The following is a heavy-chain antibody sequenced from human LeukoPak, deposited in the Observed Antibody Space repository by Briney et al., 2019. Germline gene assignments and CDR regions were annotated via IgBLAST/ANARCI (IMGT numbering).Heavy chain of an antibody. V-gene: IGHV1-2*02. Sequence: ASVKVSCKASGYTFSDYYMHWVRQAPGQGLEWMGWINPDSGVTNHAQKFEGRVTMTRDTSISTVCMELSRLRSDDTAVYYCARAMVEYHYGMDVWGQGTTVTVSS. D-gene: IGHD3-10*01. CDR2: INPDSGVT. J-gene: IGHJ6*02. CDR1: GYTFSDYY. CDR3: ARAMVEYHYGMDV.